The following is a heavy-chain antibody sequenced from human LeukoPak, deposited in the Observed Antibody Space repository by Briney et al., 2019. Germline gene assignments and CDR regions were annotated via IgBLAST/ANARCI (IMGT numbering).Heavy chain of an antibody. V-gene: IGHV1-24*01. CDR3: ATGVYDYVWGSYRSLDY. CDR1: GYTLTELS. J-gene: IGHJ4*02. Sequence: ASVKVSCKVSGYTLTELSMHWVRQAPGKGLEWMGGFDPEDGETIYAQKFQGRVTMTEDTSTDTAYMELSSLRSEDTAVYYCATGVYDYVWGSYRSLDYWGQGTLVTVSS. D-gene: IGHD3-16*02. CDR2: FDPEDGET.